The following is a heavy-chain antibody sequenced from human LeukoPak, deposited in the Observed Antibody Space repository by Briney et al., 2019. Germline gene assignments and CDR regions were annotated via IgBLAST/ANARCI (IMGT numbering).Heavy chain of an antibody. CDR3: AKVGAMGSGTYLYYNYYAMDV. CDR1: GYTLTEVS. Sequence: ASVKVSCKVSGYTLTEVSIQWVRQAPEKGREWMGGLDPEDDETIYAQKFQGRVTMTEDIATDTAYMELSSLRSEDTAVYYCAKVGAMGSGTYLYYNYYAMDVWGQGTTVAVSS. D-gene: IGHD1-26*01. J-gene: IGHJ6*02. V-gene: IGHV1-24*01. CDR2: LDPEDDET.